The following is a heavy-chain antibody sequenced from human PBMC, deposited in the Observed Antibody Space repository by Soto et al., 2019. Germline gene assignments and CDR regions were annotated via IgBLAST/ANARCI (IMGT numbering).Heavy chain of an antibody. CDR2: ISGSGGST. J-gene: IGHJ6*02. CDR1: GFTFSSYA. CDR3: AKLLLYCSSTSCYFQSYYYYGMDV. Sequence: GVLRLSCAASGFTFSSYAMSWVRQAPGKGLEWVSAISGSGGSTYYADSVKGRFTISRDNSKNTLYLQMNSLRAEDTAVYYCAKLLLYCSSTSCYFQSYYYYGMDVWGQGTTVTVSS. D-gene: IGHD2-2*01. V-gene: IGHV3-23*01.